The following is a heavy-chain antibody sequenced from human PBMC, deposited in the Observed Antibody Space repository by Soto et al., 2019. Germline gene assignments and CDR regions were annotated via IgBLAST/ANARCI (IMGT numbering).Heavy chain of an antibody. D-gene: IGHD4-17*01. V-gene: IGHV4-39*01. J-gene: IGHJ4*02. CDR1: GGSISSSSYY. CDR2: IYYSGST. Sequence: QLQLQESGPGLVKPSETLSLTCTVSGGSISSSSYYWGWIRQPPGKGLEWIGSIYYSGSTYYNPSLKSPVTISVDTSKNPFSLKLSSVTAADTAVYYCARHPNQGPSPVTTVTRVTYWGQGTLVAVSS. CDR3: ARHPNQGPSPVTTVTRVTY.